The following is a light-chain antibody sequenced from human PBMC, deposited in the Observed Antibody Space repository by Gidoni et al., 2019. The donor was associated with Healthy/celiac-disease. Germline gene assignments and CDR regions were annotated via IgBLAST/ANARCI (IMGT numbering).Light chain of an antibody. CDR2: AAA. CDR1: QSISSY. Sequence: DIQMTQSPSSLSAPVGDRVTITCRASQSISSYLNWYQQKPGKAPKLLIYAAASLQSGVPSRFSGSGSGTDFTLTISSLQPEDFATYYCQQSYSTPLTFXGXTKVEIK. CDR3: QQSYSTPLT. V-gene: IGKV1-39*01. J-gene: IGKJ4*01.